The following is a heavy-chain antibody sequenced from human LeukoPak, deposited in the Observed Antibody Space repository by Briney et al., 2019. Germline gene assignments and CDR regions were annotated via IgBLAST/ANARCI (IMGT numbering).Heavy chain of an antibody. D-gene: IGHD6-19*01. J-gene: IGHJ3*02. Sequence: SETLSLTCTVSGGSVSSSSYYWTWIRQPPGKGLEWIGYISYSGSTSYSPSLKSRVTISVDTSTKQFSLNLSSMTAADTAVYYCAREGYTSGSDAFDIWGQGTMVTVSS. V-gene: IGHV4-61*01. CDR3: AREGYTSGSDAFDI. CDR1: GGSVSSSSYY. CDR2: ISYSGST.